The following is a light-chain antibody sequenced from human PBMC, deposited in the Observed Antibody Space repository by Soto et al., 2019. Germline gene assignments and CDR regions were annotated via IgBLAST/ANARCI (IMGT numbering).Light chain of an antibody. V-gene: IGKV1-9*01. CDR3: QQYIRYPEA. J-gene: IGKJ1*01. CDR2: AAS. Sequence: DIQLTQSPSFLSPSMGESATIXXRASQVISTSLAWYQVKPGKAPKVXIYAASTLQSGVPSRFSGSGSGTDFTLTISSLQPDDFATYYCQQYIRYPEAFGQGTKVDIK. CDR1: QVISTS.